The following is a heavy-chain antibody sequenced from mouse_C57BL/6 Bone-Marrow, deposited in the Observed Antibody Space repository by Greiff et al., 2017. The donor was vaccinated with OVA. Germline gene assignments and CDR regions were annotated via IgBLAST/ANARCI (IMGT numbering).Heavy chain of an antibody. CDR2: ISNGGGST. J-gene: IGHJ4*01. CDR3: ARRFSLYAMDY. CDR1: GFTFSDYY. Sequence: EVKLMESGGGLVKPGGSLKLSCAASGFTFSDYYMYWVRQTPEKRLEWVAYISNGGGSTYYPDTVKGRFTISRDNAKNTLYLQMSRLKSEDTAMYYCARRFSLYAMDYWGQGTSVTVSS. V-gene: IGHV5-12*01.